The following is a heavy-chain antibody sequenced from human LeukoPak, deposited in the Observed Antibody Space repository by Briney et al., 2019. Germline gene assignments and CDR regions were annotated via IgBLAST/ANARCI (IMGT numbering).Heavy chain of an antibody. CDR3: AREYCSSTSCLYDY. Sequence: GGSLRLSCAASGFTFSSYSMNWVRQAPGKGLELVSYISSSRSTIYYADSVKGRFTISRDNAKNSLYLQMNSLRAEDTAVYYCAREYCSSTSCLYDYWGQGTLVTVSS. CDR2: ISSSRSTI. CDR1: GFTFSSYS. J-gene: IGHJ4*02. V-gene: IGHV3-48*01. D-gene: IGHD2-2*01.